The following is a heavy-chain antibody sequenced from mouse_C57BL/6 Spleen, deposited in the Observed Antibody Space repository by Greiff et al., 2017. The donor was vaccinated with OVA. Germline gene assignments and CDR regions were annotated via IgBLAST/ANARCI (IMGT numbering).Heavy chain of an antibody. Sequence: EVQRVESGPGLVKPSQSLSLTCSVTGYSITSGYYWNWIRQFPGNKLEWMGYISYDGSNNYNPSLKNRISITRDTSKNQFFLKLNSVTTEDTATYYCARGGDLFDYWGQGTTLTVSS. CDR2: ISYDGSN. CDR1: GYSITSGYY. D-gene: IGHD2-13*01. CDR3: ARGGDLFDY. J-gene: IGHJ2*01. V-gene: IGHV3-6*01.